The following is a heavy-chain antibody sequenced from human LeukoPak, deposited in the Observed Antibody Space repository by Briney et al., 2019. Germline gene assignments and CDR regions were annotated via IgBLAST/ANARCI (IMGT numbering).Heavy chain of an antibody. Sequence: SVKVSCKASGGTFSSYAISWVRQAPGQGLEWMGGIIPIFGTANYAQKFQGRVTITTDESTSTAYMELSSLRSEDTAVYYCARVGDYDFWSGSYAFDIWAKGQWSPSLQ. D-gene: IGHD3-3*01. CDR3: ARVGDYDFWSGSYAFDI. CDR1: GGTFSSYA. V-gene: IGHV1-69*05. CDR2: IIPIFGTA. J-gene: IGHJ3*02.